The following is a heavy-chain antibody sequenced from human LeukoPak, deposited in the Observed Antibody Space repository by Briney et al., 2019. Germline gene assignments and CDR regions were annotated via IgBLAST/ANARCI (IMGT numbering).Heavy chain of an antibody. Sequence: ASVRVSCKVSGFSLTELPMHWVRQAPGKGPEWMGGFNPRDGETYFAQNFQGRVTLTEDTSTDTSSMEFRSLKSDDTAVYYCATSDRQFCSPTSCYMPFDYWGQGTLVIVSS. J-gene: IGHJ4*02. D-gene: IGHD2-2*02. CDR2: FNPRDGET. CDR1: GFSLTELP. CDR3: ATSDRQFCSPTSCYMPFDY. V-gene: IGHV1-24*01.